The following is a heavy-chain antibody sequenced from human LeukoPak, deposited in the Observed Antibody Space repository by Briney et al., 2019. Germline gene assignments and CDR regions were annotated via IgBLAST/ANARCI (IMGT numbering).Heavy chain of an antibody. V-gene: IGHV3-15*01. Sequence: GGSLRLSCAASGFTFSDHAMSWVRQAPGKGLEWLGRIKSKSDGETTDYAAPVKGRFSISREDSKNTVYLQMNSLKTEDTAVYYCTTDPSDWGQGTLVTVSS. CDR3: TTDPSD. J-gene: IGHJ1*01. CDR2: IKSKSDGETT. CDR1: GFTFSDHA.